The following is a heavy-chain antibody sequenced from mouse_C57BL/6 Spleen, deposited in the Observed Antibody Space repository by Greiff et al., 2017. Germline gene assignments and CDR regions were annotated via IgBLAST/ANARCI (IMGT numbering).Heavy chain of an antibody. Sequence: LEESGPELVKPGASVKISCKASGYAFSSSWMNWVKQRPGKGLEWIGRIYPGDGDTNYNGKFKGKATLTADKSSSTAYMQLSSLTSEDSAVYFCARRWDEAWFAYWGQGTLVTVSA. CDR2: IYPGDGDT. D-gene: IGHD4-1*01. CDR3: ARRWDEAWFAY. J-gene: IGHJ3*01. V-gene: IGHV1-82*01. CDR1: GYAFSSSW.